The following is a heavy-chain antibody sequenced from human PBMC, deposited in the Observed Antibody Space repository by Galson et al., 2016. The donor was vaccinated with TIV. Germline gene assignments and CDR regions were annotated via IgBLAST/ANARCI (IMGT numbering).Heavy chain of an antibody. D-gene: IGHD6-19*01. Sequence: SLRLSCATSGLTFTSYGIHWVRQAPGKGLEWLAVMSHDGNKENYADSVRGRFTMSRDVPKSTLYLQMGSLEVEDTAVYFCAKDRLWEEWLEPLDLWGQGTLVTVSP. J-gene: IGHJ5*02. CDR3: AKDRLWEEWLEPLDL. CDR1: GLTFTSYG. V-gene: IGHV3-33*03. CDR2: MSHDGNKE.